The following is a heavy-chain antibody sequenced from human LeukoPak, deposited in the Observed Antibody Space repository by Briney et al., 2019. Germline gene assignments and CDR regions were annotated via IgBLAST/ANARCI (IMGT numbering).Heavy chain of an antibody. D-gene: IGHD4-17*01. CDR2: ISAYNGNT. V-gene: IGHV1-18*01. J-gene: IGHJ4*02. CDR1: GYTFNRYA. CDR3: ATMTTVTTGIV. Sequence: ASVQVSCKASGYTFNRYAISWVRQAPGQGLEWMGWISAYNGNTNYAQKFQGRVTITADKSTSTAYMELSSLRSEDTAVYYCATMTTVTTGIVWGQGTLVTVSS.